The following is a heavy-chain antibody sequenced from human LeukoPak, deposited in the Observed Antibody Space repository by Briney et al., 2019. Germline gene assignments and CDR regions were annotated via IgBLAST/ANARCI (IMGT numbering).Heavy chain of an antibody. Sequence: GGSLRLSCAASGFTFSNYWMSWVRQAPGKGLEWVANIKEDGSEKYYADSVKGRFTISRDNAKNSLYLQMNSLRAEDTAVYYCARDSVSSGWSSDTYYFDYWGQGTLVTVSS. J-gene: IGHJ4*02. V-gene: IGHV3-7*03. D-gene: IGHD6-19*01. CDR2: IKEDGSEK. CDR1: GFTFSNYW. CDR3: ARDSVSSGWSSDTYYFDY.